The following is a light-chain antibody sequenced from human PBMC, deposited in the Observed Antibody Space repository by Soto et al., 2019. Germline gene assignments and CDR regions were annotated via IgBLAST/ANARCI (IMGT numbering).Light chain of an antibody. J-gene: IGLJ3*02. CDR3: AAWDDSLSGWV. V-gene: IGLV1-47*01. CDR1: SSNIGSNY. Sequence: QSVLTQPPSASGTPGQRVTISCFGSSSNIGSNYVYWYQQLPGTAPKPLIYRNNQRPSGVPDRFSGSKSGTSASLAITGLRSEDEADYYCAAWDDSLSGWVFGGGTQLTV. CDR2: RNN.